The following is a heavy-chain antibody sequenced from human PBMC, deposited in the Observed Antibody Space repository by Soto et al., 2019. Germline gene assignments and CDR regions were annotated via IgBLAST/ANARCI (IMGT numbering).Heavy chain of an antibody. Sequence: SVKVSCKASGGTFSSYTISWVRQAPGQGLEWMGRIIPILGIANYAQKFQGRVTITADKSTGTAYMELSSLRSEDTAVYYCARGRFGELFNWFDPWGQGTLVTVSS. D-gene: IGHD3-10*01. V-gene: IGHV1-69*02. CDR3: ARGRFGELFNWFDP. J-gene: IGHJ5*02. CDR2: IIPILGIA. CDR1: GGTFSSYT.